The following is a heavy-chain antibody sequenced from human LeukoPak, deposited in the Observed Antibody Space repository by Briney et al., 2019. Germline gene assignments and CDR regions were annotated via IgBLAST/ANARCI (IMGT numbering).Heavy chain of an antibody. J-gene: IGHJ4*02. CDR1: GFSFSTYW. V-gene: IGHV3-7*01. CDR2: IKPDGGEK. CDR3: ARGGIVGATRGYY. Sequence: GGSLRLSCEDSGFSFSTYWMSWVRQAPGKGLEWVANIKPDGGEKYYVDSVKGRFTISRDNAKNSLYLQMNSLRAEDTAVYYCARGGIVGATRGYYWGQGTLVTVSS. D-gene: IGHD1-26*01.